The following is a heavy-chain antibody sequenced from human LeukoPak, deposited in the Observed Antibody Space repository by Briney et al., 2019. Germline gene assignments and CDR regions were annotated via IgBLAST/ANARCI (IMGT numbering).Heavy chain of an antibody. V-gene: IGHV3-48*04. Sequence: GGSLRLSCAASGFTFSSYSMNWVRQAPGKGLEWLSYISGSSSTIYYAESVKGRFTISRDNAKNSQYLQMNSLRAEDTAVYYCARESLGYCSGSTCYYFYMDFWGKGTRSPSP. CDR3: ARESLGYCSGSTCYYFYMDF. CDR1: GFTFSSYS. J-gene: IGHJ6*03. D-gene: IGHD2-15*01. CDR2: ISGSSSTI.